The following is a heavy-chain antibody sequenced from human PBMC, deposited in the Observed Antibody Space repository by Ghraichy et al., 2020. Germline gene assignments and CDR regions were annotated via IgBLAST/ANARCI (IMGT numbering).Heavy chain of an antibody. CDR3: ARPDTAMVTSAFDI. CDR1: GYSFTSYW. CDR2: IYPGDSDT. Sequence: GESLNISCKGSGYSFTSYWIGWVHQMPGKGLEWMGIIYPGDSDTRYSPSFQGQVTISADKSISTAYLQWSSLKASDTAMYYCARPDTAMVTSAFDIWGQGTMVTVSS. V-gene: IGHV5-51*07. J-gene: IGHJ3*02. D-gene: IGHD5-18*01.